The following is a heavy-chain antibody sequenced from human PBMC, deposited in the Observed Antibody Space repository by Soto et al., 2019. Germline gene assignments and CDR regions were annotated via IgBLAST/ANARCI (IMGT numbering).Heavy chain of an antibody. Sequence: GGSLRLSCAASGFTFSSYAMHWVRQAPGKGLEYVSAISSNGGSTYYANSVKGRFTISRDNSKNTLYLQMGSLRAEDMAVYYCVLVIAQDAYNWFAPWGQGTLVPGSS. V-gene: IGHV3-64*01. CDR1: GFTFSSYA. CDR3: VLVIAQDAYNWFAP. D-gene: IGHD3-22*01. J-gene: IGHJ5*02. CDR2: ISSNGGST.